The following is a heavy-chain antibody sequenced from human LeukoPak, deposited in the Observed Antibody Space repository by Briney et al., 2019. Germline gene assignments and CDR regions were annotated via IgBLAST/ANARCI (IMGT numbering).Heavy chain of an antibody. D-gene: IGHD4-17*01. CDR2: ISAYNGNT. J-gene: IGHJ6*03. CDR3: ARDSVTSRGESGNYYMDV. CDR1: GYTFTSYG. Sequence: ASVKVSCKASGYTFTSYGISWVRQAPGQELEWMGWISAYNGNTNYAQKLQGRVTMTTDTSTSTAYMALRRLRSDDTAVYYCARDSVTSRGESGNYYMDVWGKGTTVTVSS. V-gene: IGHV1-18*01.